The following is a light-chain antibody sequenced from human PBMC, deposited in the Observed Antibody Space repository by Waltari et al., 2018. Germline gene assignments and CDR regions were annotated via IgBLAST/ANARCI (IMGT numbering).Light chain of an antibody. J-gene: IGKJ2*01. CDR1: QSISTW. Sequence: DIQMTQSPSTLSASLGDRVTITCRASQSISTWLAWYQQKPGKAPKLLIYKASSLESGVPSRFSGSGSGTEFTLTISSLQPDDFATYYCQQYNSYLPTFGQGTKLEIK. V-gene: IGKV1-5*03. CDR3: QQYNSYLPT. CDR2: KAS.